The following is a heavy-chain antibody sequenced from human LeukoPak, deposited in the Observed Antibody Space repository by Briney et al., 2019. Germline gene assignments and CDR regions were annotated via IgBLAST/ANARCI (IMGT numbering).Heavy chain of an antibody. CDR3: ARDEKYCSGGSCLFYYYYYMDV. Sequence: GGSLRLSCAASGFTFSDYYMSWIRQAPGKGLEWVSYISSSGSTIYYADSVKGRFTISRDNAKNSLYLQMNSLRAEDTAVYYCARDEKYCSGGSCLFYYYYYMDVWGKGTTATVSS. CDR1: GFTFSDYY. V-gene: IGHV3-11*01. D-gene: IGHD2-15*01. CDR2: ISSSGSTI. J-gene: IGHJ6*03.